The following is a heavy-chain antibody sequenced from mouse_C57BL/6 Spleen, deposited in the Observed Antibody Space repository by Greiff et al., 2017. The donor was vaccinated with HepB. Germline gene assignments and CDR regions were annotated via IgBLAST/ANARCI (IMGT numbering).Heavy chain of an antibody. CDR3: ARRGVYYAMDY. Sequence: VQLQQPGPELVKPGASVKISCKASGYSFTGYYMNWVKQSPEKSLEWIGEINPSTGGTTYNQKFKAKATLTVDKSSSTAYMQLKSLTSEDSAVYYCARRGVYYAMDYWGQGTSVTVSS. CDR2: INPSTGGT. V-gene: IGHV1-42*01. CDR1: GYSFTGYY. J-gene: IGHJ4*01.